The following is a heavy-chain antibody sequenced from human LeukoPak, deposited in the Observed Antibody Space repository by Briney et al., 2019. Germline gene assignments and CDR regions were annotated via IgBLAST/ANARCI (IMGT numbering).Heavy chain of an antibody. CDR3: APWRYVDH. Sequence: GGSLRLSCAASGFSFSSYDMSWVRQAPGKGLEWVSLIGGSGGFTKYADSVRGRFTISRDNSENTLYLQMNSLRAEDTAVYYCAPWRYVDHWGQGTLVTVSS. J-gene: IGHJ4*02. D-gene: IGHD1-1*01. CDR2: IGGSGGFT. V-gene: IGHV3-23*01. CDR1: GFSFSSYD.